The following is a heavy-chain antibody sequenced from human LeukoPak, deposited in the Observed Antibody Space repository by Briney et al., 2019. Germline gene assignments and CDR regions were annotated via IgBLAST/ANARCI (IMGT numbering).Heavy chain of an antibody. D-gene: IGHD2-21*01. J-gene: IGHJ4*02. CDR3: AKDLYSSY. CDR2: ISYDGSNK. Sequence: GGSLRLSCAASGFTFSSYGMHWVRQAPGKGLEWVAVISYDGSNKYYADSVKGRFTIPRDNSKNTLYLQMNSLRAEDTAVYYCAKDLYSSYWGQGTLVTVSS. CDR1: GFTFSSYG. V-gene: IGHV3-30*18.